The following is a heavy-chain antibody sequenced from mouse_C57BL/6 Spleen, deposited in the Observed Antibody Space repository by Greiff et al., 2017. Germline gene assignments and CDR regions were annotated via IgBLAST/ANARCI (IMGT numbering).Heavy chain of an antibody. D-gene: IGHD2-12*01. V-gene: IGHV1-50*01. CDR1: GYTFTSYW. CDR2: LDPSDSYT. CDR3: ARERRGYAMDY. J-gene: IGHJ4*01. Sequence: VQLQQSGAELVKPGASVKLSCKASGYTFTSYWMQWVKQRPGQGLEWIGELDPSDSYTNYNQKFKGTATLTVDSSSSTAYMQLSSLTSEDSAVYYCARERRGYAMDYWGQGTSVTVSS.